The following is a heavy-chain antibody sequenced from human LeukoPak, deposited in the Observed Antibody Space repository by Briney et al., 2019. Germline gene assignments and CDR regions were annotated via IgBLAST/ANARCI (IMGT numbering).Heavy chain of an antibody. D-gene: IGHD3-10*01. CDR1: GGSFSGYY. V-gene: IGHV4-34*01. CDR3: ATYGSGSYGPFDY. Sequence: SETLSLTCAVYGGSFSGYYWSWIRQPPGKGLEWIGEINHSGSTNYNPSLKSRVTISVDTSKNKFSLKLSSVTAADTAVYYCATYGSGSYGPFDYWGQGTLVTVSS. J-gene: IGHJ4*02. CDR2: INHSGST.